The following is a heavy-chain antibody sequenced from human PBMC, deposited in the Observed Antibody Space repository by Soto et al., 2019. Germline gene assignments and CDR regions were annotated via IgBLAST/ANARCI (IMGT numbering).Heavy chain of an antibody. J-gene: IGHJ4*02. CDR2: VSANSGGT. D-gene: IGHD5-12*01. CDR1: TYAFNGYY. Sequence: ASVKVSFKTSTYAFNGYYIHWVRQAPGQGLEWMGWVSANSGGTNYAQKFKDRVIMTRDTSTSTAYMELSRLTSDDTAVYYCSRARHSGNSGYNNDYWGQGTLL. CDR3: SRARHSGNSGYNNDY. V-gene: IGHV1-2*02.